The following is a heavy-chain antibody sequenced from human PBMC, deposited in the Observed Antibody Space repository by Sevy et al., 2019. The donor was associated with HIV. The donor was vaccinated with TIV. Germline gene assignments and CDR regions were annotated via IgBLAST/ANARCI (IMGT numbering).Heavy chain of an antibody. Sequence: GESLKISCKGSGYRFNSYWIGWVRQMPGKGLEWIGIIYPGDSETRYSPSFQDQVTISADKSISSAYLQWSSLKASDTAMYYCARHEMTTISVDAFDIWGQGTMVTVSS. CDR3: ARHEMTTISVDAFDI. J-gene: IGHJ3*02. CDR2: IYPGDSET. CDR1: GYRFNSYW. V-gene: IGHV5-51*01. D-gene: IGHD4-4*01.